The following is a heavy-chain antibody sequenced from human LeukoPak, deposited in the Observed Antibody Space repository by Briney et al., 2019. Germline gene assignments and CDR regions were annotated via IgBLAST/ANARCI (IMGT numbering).Heavy chain of an antibody. CDR2: IYYSGST. Sequence: PSETLSLTCTVSGGSISRRSYYWGWIRQPPGKGLEWIGSIYYSGSTYYNPSLQSRATISVDTAKNQFSLKLNSGAAADSAVYYCARFYCSGGSCCTYFSYYYMDVWGKGTTVTISS. J-gene: IGHJ6*03. D-gene: IGHD2-15*01. V-gene: IGHV4-39*01. CDR1: GGSISRRSYY. CDR3: ARFYCSGGSCCTYFSYYYMDV.